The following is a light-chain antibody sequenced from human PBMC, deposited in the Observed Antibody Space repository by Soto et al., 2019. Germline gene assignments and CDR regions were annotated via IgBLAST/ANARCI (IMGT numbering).Light chain of an antibody. V-gene: IGLV2-14*01. J-gene: IGLJ2*01. CDR2: DVN. CDR3: SSYSGSSPLVV. CDR1: SSDVGGYNF. Sequence: QSALTQPASVSGSPGQSIAISCTGTSSDVGGYNFVSWYQQHPGKAPKLMIYDVNIRPSGISNRFSGSKSGNTASLTISGLQAEDEADYYCSSYSGSSPLVVFGGGTKLTVL.